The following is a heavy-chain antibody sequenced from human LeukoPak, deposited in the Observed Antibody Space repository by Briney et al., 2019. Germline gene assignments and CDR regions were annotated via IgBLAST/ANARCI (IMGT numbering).Heavy chain of an antibody. CDR1: GFTFSSYA. CDR2: ISGSGGST. Sequence: GGSLRLSCAASGFTFSSYAMSWVRQAPGKGLEWVLAISGSGGSTYYADSVKGRFTISRDNSKNTLYLQMNSLRAEDTAVYYCAKWLGDIVVVPAAGIDYWGQGTLVTVSS. D-gene: IGHD2-2*01. J-gene: IGHJ4*02. CDR3: AKWLGDIVVVPAAGIDY. V-gene: IGHV3-23*01.